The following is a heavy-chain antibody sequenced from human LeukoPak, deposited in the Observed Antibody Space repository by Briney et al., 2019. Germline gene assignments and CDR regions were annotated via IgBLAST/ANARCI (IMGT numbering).Heavy chain of an antibody. CDR2: ISYDGSNK. CDR1: GFTFSSYA. J-gene: IGHJ6*02. D-gene: IGHD2-2*01. Sequence: PGGSLRLSCAASGFTFSSYAMHWVRQAPGKGLEWVAVISYDGSNKYYADSVKGRFTISRDNSKNTLYLQMNSLRAEDTAVYYCASGYQLLEAYYYYGMDVWGQGTTVTVSS. CDR3: ASGYQLLEAYYYYGMDV. V-gene: IGHV3-30-3*01.